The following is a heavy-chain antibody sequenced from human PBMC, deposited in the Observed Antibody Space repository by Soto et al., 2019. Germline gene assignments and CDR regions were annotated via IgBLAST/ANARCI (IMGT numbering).Heavy chain of an antibody. CDR3: ARVGYYDSSGPFDY. J-gene: IGHJ4*02. D-gene: IGHD3-22*01. CDR2: IYTSGST. V-gene: IGHV4-4*07. CDR1: GGSISSYY. Sequence: SETLSLSCTVSGGSISSYYWSWIRQPAGKGLEWIGRIYTSGSTNYNPSLKSRVTMSVDTSKNQFSLKLSSVTAADTAVYYCARVGYYDSSGPFDYWGQGTLVTVSS.